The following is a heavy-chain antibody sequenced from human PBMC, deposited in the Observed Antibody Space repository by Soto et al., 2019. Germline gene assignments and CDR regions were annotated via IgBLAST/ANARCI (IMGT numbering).Heavy chain of an antibody. V-gene: IGHV3-30*04. CDR2: ISYDGSDR. Sequence: QVQLVESGGSVVQPGRSLRLSCAASGFTFRTYAMHWVRQAPGKGLDWVALISYDGSDRKYADSVKGRFTISRDNPKSTLNLQRNSLRAEDTAGYYGAPGWGGGYGPMDYLGQRTLDTVSS. J-gene: IGHJ4*02. CDR1: GFTFRTYA. CDR3: APGWGGGYGPMDY. D-gene: IGHD2-8*01.